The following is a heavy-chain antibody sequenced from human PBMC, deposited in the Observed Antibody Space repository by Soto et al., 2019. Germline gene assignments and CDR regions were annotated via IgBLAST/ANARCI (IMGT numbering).Heavy chain of an antibody. V-gene: IGHV3-33*01. D-gene: IGHD6-19*01. Sequence: GGSLRLSCAASGFTFSSYGMHWVRQAPGKGLEWVAVIWYDGSNKYYADSVKGRFTISRDNSKNTLYLQMNSLRAEDTAVYYCARESIAVAGTDGMDVWGQGTTVTVSS. J-gene: IGHJ6*02. CDR2: IWYDGSNK. CDR1: GFTFSSYG. CDR3: ARESIAVAGTDGMDV.